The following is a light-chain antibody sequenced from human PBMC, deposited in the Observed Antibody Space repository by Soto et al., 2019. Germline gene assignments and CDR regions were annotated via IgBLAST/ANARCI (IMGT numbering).Light chain of an antibody. CDR2: AAS. CDR3: LQDYNYPRT. V-gene: IGKV1-6*01. CDR1: QGIRND. Sequence: AIQMTQSPSSLSASVGDRVAITCRASQGIRNDLGWYQQKPGKAPKLLIYAASSLQSGVPSRFSGSGSDTDFTLTISSLQPEDFATYYCLQDYNYPRTFGQGTKVDIK. J-gene: IGKJ1*01.